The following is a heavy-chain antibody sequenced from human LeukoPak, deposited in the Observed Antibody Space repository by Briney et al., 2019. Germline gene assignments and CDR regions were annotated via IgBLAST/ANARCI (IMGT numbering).Heavy chain of an antibody. D-gene: IGHD2-21*02. CDR1: GFTVSSNY. Sequence: PGGSLRLSCAASGFTVSSNYMSWVRQAPGKGLEWVSVIYSGGSTYYADSVKGRFTISRDNSKNTLYLQMNSLRAEDTAVYYCARDGITPPLAYCGGDCYPGGFDYWGQGTLVTVSS. CDR3: ARDGITPPLAYCGGDCYPGGFDY. CDR2: IYSGGST. J-gene: IGHJ4*02. V-gene: IGHV3-66*01.